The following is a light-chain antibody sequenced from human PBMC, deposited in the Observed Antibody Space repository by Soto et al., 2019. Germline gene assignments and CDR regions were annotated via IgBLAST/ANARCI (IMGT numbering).Light chain of an antibody. V-gene: IGKV3-15*01. J-gene: IGKJ1*01. CDR1: QSISTK. CDR2: DAS. Sequence: EIVMTQSPATLSVSPGERATLSCRASQSISTKLAWYQQKPGQAPRLLIYDASTRATGLPARFSGGGSGTELTRTISSRQDEDYALYYCQQYHNRPPWTFGQGTKVELK. CDR3: QQYHNRPPWT.